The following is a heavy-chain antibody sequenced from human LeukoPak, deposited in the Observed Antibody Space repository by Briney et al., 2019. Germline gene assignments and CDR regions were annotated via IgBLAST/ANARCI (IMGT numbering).Heavy chain of an antibody. Sequence: GGSLRLSCAASGFTFSNYAMNWVRQAPGKGLEWVSAIDSGGGTYYADSVKARFTISRDNSKNTLYLQLNSLRAEDMAVYYCAKGPQGDWGQGALVTVSS. V-gene: IGHV3-23*01. CDR1: GFTFSNYA. CDR2: IDSGGGT. D-gene: IGHD3-16*01. CDR3: AKGPQGD. J-gene: IGHJ4*02.